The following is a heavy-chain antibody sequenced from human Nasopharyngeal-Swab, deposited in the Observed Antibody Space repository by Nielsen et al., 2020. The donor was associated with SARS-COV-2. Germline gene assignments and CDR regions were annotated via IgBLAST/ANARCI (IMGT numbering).Heavy chain of an antibody. CDR2: ISSSGSTI. CDR3: ARDKVLCSSTSCYENYYGMDV. CDR1: GFTFSSYE. J-gene: IGHJ6*02. Sequence: GESLKISCAVSGFTFSSYEMNWVRQAPGKGLEWVSYISSSGSTIYYADSVKGRFTISRDNAKNSLYLQMNSLRAEDTAVYYCARDKVLCSSTSCYENYYGMDVWGQGTTVTVSS. D-gene: IGHD2-2*01. V-gene: IGHV3-48*03.